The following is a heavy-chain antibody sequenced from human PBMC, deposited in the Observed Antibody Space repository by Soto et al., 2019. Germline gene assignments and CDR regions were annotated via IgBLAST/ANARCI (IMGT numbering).Heavy chain of an antibody. CDR2: ISWNSNSR. J-gene: IGHJ5*02. CDR3: AKGSGGGTIFGVALDL. Sequence: EVQLVESGGGLVQPGGSLRLSCAASGFTFDHYAMPWVRQAPGKGLEWVGGISWNSNSRGYVDSVKGRFTISRDSAKNSLYLQMNRLRIEDTALYFCAKGSGGGTIFGVALDLWGQGALVTVSS. D-gene: IGHD3-3*01. CDR1: GFTFDHYA. V-gene: IGHV3-9*01.